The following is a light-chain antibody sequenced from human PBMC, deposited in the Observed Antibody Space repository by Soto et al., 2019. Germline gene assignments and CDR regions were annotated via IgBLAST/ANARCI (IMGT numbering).Light chain of an antibody. Sequence: QSVLTQPPSVSAAAGQKVTISCSGSSSNIGNNYVSWYQQFPGTAPKLLIYDSNKRPSGIPDRFSGSKSGTSATLGITGLQTGDEADYYCAAWDDSLNALFGTGTKLTVL. CDR3: AAWDDSLNAL. V-gene: IGLV1-51*01. CDR1: SSNIGNNY. CDR2: DSN. J-gene: IGLJ1*01.